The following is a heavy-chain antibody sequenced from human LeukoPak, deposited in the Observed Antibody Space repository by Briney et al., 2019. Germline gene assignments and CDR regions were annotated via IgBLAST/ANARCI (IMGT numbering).Heavy chain of an antibody. CDR3: ASRKPGFTYFDY. CDR2: INHSGST. Sequence: NSSETLSLTCAVYGGSFSGYYWSWIRQPPGKGLEWIGEINHSGSTNYNPSLKSRVTISVDTSKNQFSLKLSSVTAADTAVYYCASRKPGFTYFDYWGQGTLVTVSS. V-gene: IGHV4-34*01. CDR1: GGSFSGYY. J-gene: IGHJ4*02. D-gene: IGHD1-14*01.